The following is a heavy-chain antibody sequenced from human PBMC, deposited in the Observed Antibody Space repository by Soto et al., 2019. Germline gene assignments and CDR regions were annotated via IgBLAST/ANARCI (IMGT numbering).Heavy chain of an antibody. V-gene: IGHV3-7*05. D-gene: IGHD3-16*01. CDR2: ITEDGTQK. CDR3: ARKAYPYAYFDY. Sequence: EVQLVESGGTLVQPGGSLRLSCVASGFIFTTYPMRWVRQAPGKGLELVAGITEDGTQKYYVDSVKGRFSISRDNAKNSLYLEMNSLRAEDSAVYYCARKAYPYAYFDYWGQGTLVAVSS. J-gene: IGHJ4*02. CDR1: GFIFTTYP.